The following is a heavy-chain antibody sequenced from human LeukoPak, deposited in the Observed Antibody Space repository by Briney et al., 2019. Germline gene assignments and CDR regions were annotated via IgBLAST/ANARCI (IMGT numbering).Heavy chain of an antibody. CDR2: IKQDGSKK. Sequence: GGSLRLSCAASGFPFSSYWMTWVRQAPGKGLEWVANIKQDGSKKSCVDSVKGRFTISRDNAKNSLYLQMNSLRAEDTAIYYCTRVGYIDEGIDYWGQGTLVTVSS. CDR1: GFPFSSYW. D-gene: IGHD5-24*01. J-gene: IGHJ4*02. V-gene: IGHV3-7*04. CDR3: TRVGYIDEGIDY.